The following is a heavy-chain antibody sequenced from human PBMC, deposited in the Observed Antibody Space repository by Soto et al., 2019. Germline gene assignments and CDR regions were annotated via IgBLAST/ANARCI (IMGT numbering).Heavy chain of an antibody. J-gene: IGHJ4*02. Sequence: GGSLRLSCAASGFIFSSYGFHWVRQAPGKGLEWVAIIWYNGGNEYYADSVKGRFTISRDKSKNTVYLQMNSLRAEDTAVYYCARGGGSSWYSAIDYWGQGTLVTVSS. D-gene: IGHD6-13*01. CDR3: ARGGGSSWYSAIDY. V-gene: IGHV3-33*01. CDR1: GFIFSSYG. CDR2: IWYNGGNE.